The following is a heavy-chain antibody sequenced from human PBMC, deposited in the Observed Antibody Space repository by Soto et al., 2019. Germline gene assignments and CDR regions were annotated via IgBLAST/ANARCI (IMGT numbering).Heavy chain of an antibody. J-gene: IGHJ4*02. V-gene: IGHV3-72*01. CDR1: GFTFSDHY. Sequence: GGSLRLSCAASGFTFSDHYMDWVRQAPGKGLEWVGRTRNKANSYTTEYAASVKGRFTISRDDSKNSLYLQMNSLKTEDTAVYYCARCGYRYDYDYWGQGTLVTVSS. D-gene: IGHD5-18*01. CDR3: ARCGYRYDYDY. CDR2: TRNKANSYTT.